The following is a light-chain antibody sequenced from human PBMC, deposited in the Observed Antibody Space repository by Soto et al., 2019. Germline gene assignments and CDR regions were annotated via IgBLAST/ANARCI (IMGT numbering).Light chain of an antibody. CDR1: QSVSSN. CDR3: QQYYSYPSIT. CDR2: AAS. V-gene: IGKV1-8*01. J-gene: IGKJ5*01. Sequence: MTQSPATLSVSPGERATLSCRASQSVSSNLAWYQQKPGKAPKLLIYAASTLQSGVPSRFSGSGSGTDFTLTISCLQSEDFATYYCQQYYSYPSITFGQGTRLEIK.